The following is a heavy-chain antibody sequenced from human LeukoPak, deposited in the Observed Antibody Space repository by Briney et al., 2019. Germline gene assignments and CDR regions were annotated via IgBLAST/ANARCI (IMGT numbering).Heavy chain of an antibody. CDR1: GYTFTSYA. Sequence: ASVKVSCKASGYTFTSYAMNWVRQAPGQGLEWMGWINPNTGNPTYAQGFTGRFVFSLDTSVSTASLQISSLKSEDTAVYFCARGPYDFWSGFYSNIDYWGQGTLVTVSS. D-gene: IGHD3-3*01. CDR2: INPNTGNP. CDR3: ARGPYDFWSGFYSNIDY. V-gene: IGHV7-4-1*02. J-gene: IGHJ4*02.